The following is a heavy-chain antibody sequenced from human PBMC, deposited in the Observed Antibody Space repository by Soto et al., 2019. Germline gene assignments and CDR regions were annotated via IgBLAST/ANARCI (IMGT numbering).Heavy chain of an antibody. CDR2: INAGNGNT. V-gene: IGHV1-3*01. J-gene: IGHJ4*02. Sequence: QVQLVQSGADVKKPGASVKVSCKASGYTFSSYAMHWVRQAPGQRLEWMGWINAGNGNTKYSQNFQGSITFTRDTPATTAYMELSSLRSEDTAVYYCARDNGVVPAAATGFDYWGQGTLVTVSS. CDR1: GYTFSSYA. D-gene: IGHD2-2*01. CDR3: ARDNGVVPAAATGFDY.